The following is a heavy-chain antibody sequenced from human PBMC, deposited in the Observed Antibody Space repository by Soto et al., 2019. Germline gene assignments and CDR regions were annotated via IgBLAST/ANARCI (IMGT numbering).Heavy chain of an antibody. CDR1: GGSISSYY. CDR3: ARGPRGYVYYHGMDV. J-gene: IGHJ6*02. V-gene: IGHV4-4*07. D-gene: IGHD3-10*01. Sequence: LSLTCTVSGGSISSYYCGLIRQSAVKGLEWIGRIDTSGTTNYNPSLRSRVTMSVDASKNQFSLNLSSVTAADTAVYFCARGPRGYVYYHGMDVWGQGTTVTVS. CDR2: IDTSGTT.